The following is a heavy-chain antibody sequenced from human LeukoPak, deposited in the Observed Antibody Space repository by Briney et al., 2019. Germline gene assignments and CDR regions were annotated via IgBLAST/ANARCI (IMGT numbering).Heavy chain of an antibody. CDR3: HLLEWELEDY. CDR1: GGTFSSYA. V-gene: IGHV1-24*01. Sequence: GSSVKVSCKASGGTFSSYAISWVRQAPGKGLEWMGGFDPEDGETIYAQKFQGRVTMTEDTSTDTAYMELSSLRSEDTAVYYCHLLEWELEDYWGQGTLVTVSS. J-gene: IGHJ4*02. D-gene: IGHD1-26*01. CDR2: FDPEDGET.